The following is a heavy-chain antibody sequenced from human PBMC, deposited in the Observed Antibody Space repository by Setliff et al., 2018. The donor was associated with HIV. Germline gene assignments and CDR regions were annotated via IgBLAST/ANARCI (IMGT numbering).Heavy chain of an antibody. CDR1: GGSISSGSYY. D-gene: IGHD1-26*01. V-gene: IGHV4-61*09. J-gene: IGHJ3*02. Sequence: KPSETLSLTCTVSGGSISSGSYYWSWIRQPAGKGLEWIGHIYTSGSTNHNTSLKSRVTISIDTSKNQFSLKLSSVTAANTAAYYCARRKSGSYFDAFDIWGQGTMVTVSS. CDR3: ARRKSGSYFDAFDI. CDR2: IYTSGST.